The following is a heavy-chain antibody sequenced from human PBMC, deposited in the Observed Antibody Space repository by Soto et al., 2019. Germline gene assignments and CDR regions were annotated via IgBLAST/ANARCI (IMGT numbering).Heavy chain of an antibody. CDR1: GFTFSSYA. J-gene: IGHJ4*02. CDR3: AKEWGRPLDY. D-gene: IGHD7-27*01. Sequence: EVQLLQSGGGLVQPGGSLRLSCAASGFTFSSYAISWVRQAPGKGLEWVSAISNSGGNTYYADSVMGRFTISRDNSKNTQFLQMNSLRAEDTAIYGCAKEWGRPLDYWGQGTLVTVSS. CDR2: ISNSGGNT. V-gene: IGHV3-23*01.